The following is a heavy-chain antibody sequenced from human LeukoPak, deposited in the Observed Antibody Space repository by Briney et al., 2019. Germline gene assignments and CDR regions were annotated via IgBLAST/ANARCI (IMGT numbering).Heavy chain of an antibody. D-gene: IGHD3-22*01. V-gene: IGHV4-34*01. CDR1: GGSISSYY. Sequence: PSETLSLTCTVSGGSISSYYWSWIRQPPGKGLEWIGEINHSGSTNYNPSLKSRVTISVDTSKNQFSLKLSSVTAADTAVYYCARGMRITMIVVVRSSGWFDPWGQGTLVTVSS. CDR2: INHSGST. J-gene: IGHJ5*02. CDR3: ARGMRITMIVVVRSSGWFDP.